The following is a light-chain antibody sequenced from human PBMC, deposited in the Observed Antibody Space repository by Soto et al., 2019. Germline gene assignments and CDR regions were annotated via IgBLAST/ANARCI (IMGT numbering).Light chain of an antibody. Sequence: EIVLTQSPGTLSLSPGERATLSCRASQSVSSSYLAWYQQKPGQAHRLLIFGAFSRATDIPDRFSGSGSGTDFTLTMGILDPAEFAVDYCQQYGSSSYTVGQGTKLQIK. CDR1: QSVSSSY. V-gene: IGKV3-20*01. CDR2: GAF. J-gene: IGKJ2*01. CDR3: QQYGSSSYT.